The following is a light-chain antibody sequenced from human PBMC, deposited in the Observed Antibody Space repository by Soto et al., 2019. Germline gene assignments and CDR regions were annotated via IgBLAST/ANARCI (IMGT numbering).Light chain of an antibody. CDR2: AAS. J-gene: IGKJ5*01. Sequence: DIQMTQSPSSLSGSVGDRVTITCRASESISRHLNWYQQKPGKAPKLLIYAASSLQNGVPSRFRGGGSGTDFTLTISNLQPEDFATYYCQQTYPTLSITFGQGTRLEIK. V-gene: IGKV1-39*01. CDR1: ESISRH. CDR3: QQTYPTLSIT.